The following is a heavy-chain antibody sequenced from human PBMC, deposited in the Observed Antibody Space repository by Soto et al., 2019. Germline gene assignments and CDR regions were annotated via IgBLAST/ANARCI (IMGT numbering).Heavy chain of an antibody. CDR3: TIGSWSGEVFDI. J-gene: IGHJ3*02. Sequence: QVQLVQSGAEVKKPGSSVKVSCKDSVGTFSTYSMFWVRQAPGQGLEWMGRIIPMLGIRNYAQRFQDSVTITADKSTATAHMELSSLRPEDTALYYCTIGSWSGEVFDIWGQGTMVTVSS. V-gene: IGHV1-69*02. CDR2: IIPMLGIR. D-gene: IGHD2-21*01. CDR1: VGTFSTYS.